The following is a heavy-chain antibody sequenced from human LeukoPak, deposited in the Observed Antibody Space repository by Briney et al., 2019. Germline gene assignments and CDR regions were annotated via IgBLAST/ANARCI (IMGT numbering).Heavy chain of an antibody. CDR2: ISGSGGST. J-gene: IGHJ4*02. V-gene: IGHV3-23*01. Sequence: QTGGSLRLSCAASRFTFSSYAMSWVRQAPGKGLEWVSAISGSGGSTYYADSVKGRFTISRDNSKNTLYLQMNSLRAEDTAVYYCAKDRYCSSTSCHRFDYWGQGTLVTVSS. CDR3: AKDRYCSSTSCHRFDY. D-gene: IGHD2-2*01. CDR1: RFTFSSYA.